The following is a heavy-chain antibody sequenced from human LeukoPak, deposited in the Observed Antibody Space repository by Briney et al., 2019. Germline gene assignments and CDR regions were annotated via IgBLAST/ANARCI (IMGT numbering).Heavy chain of an antibody. CDR3: ARAHYGSGSYYMRGDVWSGHY. CDR2: ISSSSSYI. D-gene: IGHD3-10*01. J-gene: IGHJ4*02. Sequence: PGGSLRLACAASGFTFSSYSMNWVRQAPGKGLEWVSSISSSSSYIYYADSVKGRFTISRDNAKNSLYLQMNSLRAEDTAVYYCARAHYGSGSYYMRGDVWSGHYWGQGTLVTVSS. CDR1: GFTFSSYS. V-gene: IGHV3-21*01.